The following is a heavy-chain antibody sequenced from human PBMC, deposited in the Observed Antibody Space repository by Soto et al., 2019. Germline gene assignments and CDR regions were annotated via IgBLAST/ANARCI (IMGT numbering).Heavy chain of an antibody. V-gene: IGHV1-2*02. CDR2: VNPISRDT. J-gene: IGHJ5*02. Sequence: QIQLVQSGAEVKKPGASVKVSCRASGYTFTGYYLHWVRQAPGQGLEWMGWVNPISRDTNYAQKFQDRVIMTRDRSITTVHMELSRLRSDDTAVYYCAREEGFRITMDRGRWFDPWGQGTLVTVSS. D-gene: IGHD3-10*01. CDR3: AREEGFRITMDRGRWFDP. CDR1: GYTFTGYY.